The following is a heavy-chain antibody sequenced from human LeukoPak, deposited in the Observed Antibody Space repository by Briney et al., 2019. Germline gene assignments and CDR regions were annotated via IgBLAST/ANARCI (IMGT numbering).Heavy chain of an antibody. D-gene: IGHD6-13*01. CDR2: ISSGSVNT. Sequence: SGRSLRLSCAASGFTFSDSAMNWVRQAPGKGLEWVSAISSGSVNTYYVDSVEGRFTISRVNSKNTLYLQLNSLRAEDTAVYYCAKAGGGIIAPGSRYIDFWGQGTLVTVSS. CDR3: AKAGGGIIAPGSRYIDF. CDR1: GFTFSDSA. J-gene: IGHJ4*02. V-gene: IGHV3-23*01.